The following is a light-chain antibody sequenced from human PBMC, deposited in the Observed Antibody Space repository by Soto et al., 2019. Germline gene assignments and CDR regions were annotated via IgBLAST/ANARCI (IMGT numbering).Light chain of an antibody. Sequence: EIVMTQSPATLSVSPGESVTLSCRASQSISSNLAWLQQKPGQAPRLLMYGVSTRAAGFPARFSGSGSGTEFILTISRLQSEDVAVYFCQQYEDWPQLTFGGGTKVEIK. V-gene: IGKV3-15*01. CDR2: GVS. CDR1: QSISSN. J-gene: IGKJ4*01. CDR3: QQYEDWPQLT.